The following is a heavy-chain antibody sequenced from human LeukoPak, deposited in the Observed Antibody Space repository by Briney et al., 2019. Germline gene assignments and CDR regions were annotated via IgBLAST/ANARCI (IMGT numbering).Heavy chain of an antibody. CDR1: GGSISSYY. V-gene: IGHV4-59*01. CDR3: AGRYSYGSYFDY. D-gene: IGHD5-18*01. J-gene: IGHJ4*02. Sequence: SETLSLACTVSGGSISSYYWSWIRQPPGKGLEWIGYIYYSGSTNYNPSLKRRVTISVDTSKNKFSVKRRAVTAADTAVYYCAGRYSYGSYFDYWGQGTLVTVSS. CDR2: IYYSGST.